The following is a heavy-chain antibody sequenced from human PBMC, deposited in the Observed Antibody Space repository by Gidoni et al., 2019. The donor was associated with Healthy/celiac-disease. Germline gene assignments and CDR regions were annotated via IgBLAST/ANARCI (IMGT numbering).Heavy chain of an antibody. Sequence: QVQLQESGPGLVKPSQTLSLTCTVSGGSISSGGYYWSWIRQHPGKGLEWIGYIYYSGSTYYNPSLKSRVTISVDTSKNQFSLKLSSVTAADTAVYYCARGGVRIAAAGTVWFDPWGQGTLVTVSS. V-gene: IGHV4-31*03. CDR2: IYYSGST. J-gene: IGHJ5*02. CDR1: GGSISSGGYY. D-gene: IGHD6-13*01. CDR3: ARGGVRIAAAGTVWFDP.